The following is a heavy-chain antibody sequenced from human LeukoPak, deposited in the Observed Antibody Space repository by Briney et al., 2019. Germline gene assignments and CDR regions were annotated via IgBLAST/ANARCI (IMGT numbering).Heavy chain of an antibody. CDR3: AKDQSSSRASGDWFDP. Sequence: GGSLRLSCAASGFTFSGSAMHWVRQASGKGLEWVGRIRSKANSYATAYAASVKGRFTISRDDSKNTAYLQMNSLRAEDTAVYYCAKDQSSSRASGDWFDPWGQGTLVTVSS. V-gene: IGHV3-73*01. J-gene: IGHJ5*02. CDR1: GFTFSGSA. D-gene: IGHD6-6*01. CDR2: IRSKANSYAT.